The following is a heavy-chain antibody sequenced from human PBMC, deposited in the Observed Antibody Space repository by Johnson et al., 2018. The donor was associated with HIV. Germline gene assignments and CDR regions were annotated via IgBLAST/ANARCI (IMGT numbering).Heavy chain of an antibody. J-gene: IGHJ3*02. CDR2: ISYDGSNK. V-gene: IGHV3-30*03. CDR1: GFTFSSYG. CDR3: AGGGRWLGGYDAFDI. D-gene: IGHD3-10*01. Sequence: QVQLVESGGGVVQPGRSLRLSCAASGFTFSSYGMHWVRQAPGKGLEWVAVISYDGSNKYYADSVKGRFTISRDNSKNTLYLQMSSLRPEDTAAYYCAGGGRWLGGYDAFDIWCHGTMVTVSS.